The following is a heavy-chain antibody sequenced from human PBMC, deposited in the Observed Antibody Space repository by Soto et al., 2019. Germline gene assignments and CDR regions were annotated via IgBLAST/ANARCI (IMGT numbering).Heavy chain of an antibody. CDR3: AKGITIFGVVPNYYYYGMDV. D-gene: IGHD3-3*01. CDR1: GFTFSSYA. CDR2: ISGSGGST. V-gene: IGHV3-23*01. J-gene: IGHJ6*02. Sequence: HPVGSLRLSCAASGFTFSSYAMSWVRQAPGKGLEWVSAISGSGGSTYYADSVKGRFTISRDNSKNTLYLQMNSLRAEDTAVYYCAKGITIFGVVPNYYYYGMDVWGQGTTVTVSS.